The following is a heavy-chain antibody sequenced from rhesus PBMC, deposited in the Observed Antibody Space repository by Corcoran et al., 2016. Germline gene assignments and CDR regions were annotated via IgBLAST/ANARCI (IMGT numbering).Heavy chain of an antibody. CDR3: ARDGLTTVTTGLDY. CDR1: GGSISDDYY. D-gene: IGHD4-35*01. V-gene: IGHV4-106*01. J-gene: IGHJ4*01. Sequence: QLQLQESGPGLVKPSETLSLTRAVSGGSISDDYYWSWIRHPPVQGLEWMGYIYGSGGGTNYNPSLKNRVTISIDTSKNQFSLKLSSVTAADTAVYYCARDGLTTVTTGLDYWGQGVLVTVSS. CDR2: IYGSGGGT.